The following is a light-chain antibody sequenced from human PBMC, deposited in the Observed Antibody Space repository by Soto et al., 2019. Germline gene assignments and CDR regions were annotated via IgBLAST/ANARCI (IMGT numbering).Light chain of an antibody. Sequence: QSVLTPPPSVSGAPGQRVTISCTGSSSKIGTGYDVHWYQQLPGTAPKLLIYGNSNRPSGVPDRFSGSKSGTSASLAITGLQAEDEADYYCQSYDSNLSVVFGGGTKLTVL. J-gene: IGLJ2*01. CDR3: QSYDSNLSVV. CDR2: GNS. V-gene: IGLV1-40*01. CDR1: SSKIGTGYD.